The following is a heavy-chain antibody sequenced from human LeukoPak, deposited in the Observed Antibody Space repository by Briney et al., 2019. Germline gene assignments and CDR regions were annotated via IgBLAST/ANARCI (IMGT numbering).Heavy chain of an antibody. CDR1: GGSFSGYY. CDR3: ARGRRGGYESRVRGVALWYYFDY. J-gene: IGHJ4*02. V-gene: IGHV4-34*01. Sequence: SETLSLTCAVYGGSFSGYYWSWIRQPPGKGLEWIGEINHSGSTNYNPSLKSRVTISVDTSKNQFSQKLSSVAAADTAVYYCARGRRGGYESRVRGVALWYYFDYWGRGTMVTVSS. D-gene: IGHD5-12*01. CDR2: INHSGST.